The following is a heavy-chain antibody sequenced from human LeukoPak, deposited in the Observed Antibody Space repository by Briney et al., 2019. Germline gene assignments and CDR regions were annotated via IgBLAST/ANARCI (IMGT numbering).Heavy chain of an antibody. V-gene: IGHV1-18*01. CDR1: GGTFTSYG. CDR2: ISAYNGNT. J-gene: IGHJ5*02. CDR3: ARFVVVTAIPGNWFDP. D-gene: IGHD2-21*02. Sequence: ASVKVSCMASGGTFTSYGISWVRQAPGQGLEWMGWISAYNGNTNYAQKLQGRVTMTTDTSTSTAYMELRSLRSDDTAVYYCARFVVVTAIPGNWFDPWGQGTLVTVS.